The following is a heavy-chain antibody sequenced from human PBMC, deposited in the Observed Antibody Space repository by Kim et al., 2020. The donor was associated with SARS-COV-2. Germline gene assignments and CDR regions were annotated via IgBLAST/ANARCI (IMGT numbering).Heavy chain of an antibody. Sequence: ASVKVSCKASGYTFSNYAMNWVRQAPGQGLEWMGWININTGNPTYAQGFTGRFVFSLDTSVSTAYLQISSLKAEDTAMYYCAREKRVFYYYYYGMDVWGQGTGVTVSS. V-gene: IGHV7-4-1*02. J-gene: IGHJ6*02. CDR1: GYTFSNYA. CDR3: AREKRVFYYYYYGMDV. CDR2: ININTGNP.